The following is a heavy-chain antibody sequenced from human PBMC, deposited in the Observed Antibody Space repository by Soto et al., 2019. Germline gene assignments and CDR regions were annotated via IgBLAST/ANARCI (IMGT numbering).Heavy chain of an antibody. CDR2: IIPIFGTA. Sequence: ASVKVSCKASGGTFSSYAISWVRQAPGQGLEWMGGIIPIFGTANYAQKFQGRVTITAEESTSTAYMELRSLSSEDKAVYYRAKSIADRPIRAYYYYVVDAWGQGTTATGS. D-gene: IGHD6-6*01. J-gene: IGHJ6*02. CDR3: AKSIADRPIRAYYYYVVDA. CDR1: GGTFSSYA. V-gene: IGHV1-69*13.